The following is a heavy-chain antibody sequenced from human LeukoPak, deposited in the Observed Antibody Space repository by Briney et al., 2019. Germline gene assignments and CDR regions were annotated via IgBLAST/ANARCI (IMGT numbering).Heavy chain of an antibody. CDR1: GYTFTYYA. V-gene: IGHV1-3*01. J-gene: IGHJ4*02. Sequence: ASVKVSCKASGYTFTYYAMHWVRQAPGQRLEWMGWINGDNGNTESSQKFQGRVTITWDTSATTAYMELSSLRSEDTAVYYCARGGPNRSGWTLDYWGQGTLVTVSP. CDR2: INGDNGNT. CDR3: ARGGPNRSGWTLDY. D-gene: IGHD6-19*01.